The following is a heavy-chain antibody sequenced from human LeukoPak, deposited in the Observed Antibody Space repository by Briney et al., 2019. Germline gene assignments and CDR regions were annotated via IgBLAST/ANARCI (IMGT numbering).Heavy chain of an antibody. J-gene: IGHJ4*02. Sequence: GGSLRLSCAASGFTFSSYSMNWVRQAPGKGLEWVSSTSSSSSYIYYADSVKGRFTISRDNAKNSLYLQMNSLRAEDTAVYYCARDPHFMITFGGVIVPAYYFEYWGQGTLVTVSS. V-gene: IGHV3-21*01. CDR1: GFTFSSYS. CDR3: ARDPHFMITFGGVIVPAYYFEY. CDR2: TSSSSSYI. D-gene: IGHD3-16*02.